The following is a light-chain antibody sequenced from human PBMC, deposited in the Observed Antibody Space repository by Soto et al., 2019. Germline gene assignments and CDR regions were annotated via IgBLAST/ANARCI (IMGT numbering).Light chain of an antibody. CDR3: QKYSSAPWT. V-gene: IGKV1-27*01. Sequence: DIQMTQSPSSLSASVGDRVTITCRASQGIGDYLAWYQQKPGKVPKLLIYAAADLQSGVPSRFSGSGSGTDFTLTISSLQPEDVATYYCQKYSSAPWTFGQGTKVEI. CDR2: AAA. CDR1: QGIGDY. J-gene: IGKJ1*01.